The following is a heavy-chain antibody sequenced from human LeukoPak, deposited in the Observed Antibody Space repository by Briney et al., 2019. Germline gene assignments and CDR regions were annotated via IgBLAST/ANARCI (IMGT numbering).Heavy chain of an antibody. D-gene: IGHD5-24*01. CDR3: ARAYGRDSSVKSFYFMGD. Sequence: ASVKVSREHSGYALTAYYIHGVRQAPGKGGEWLGWINPDSGGTKYARNFQGRVTMARDTSINTVYIDLSSLRSDVTAVYYCARAYGRDSSVKSFYFMGDWGTGTTVTVSS. J-gene: IGHJ6*03. V-gene: IGHV1-2*02. CDR2: INPDSGGT. CDR1: GYALTAYY.